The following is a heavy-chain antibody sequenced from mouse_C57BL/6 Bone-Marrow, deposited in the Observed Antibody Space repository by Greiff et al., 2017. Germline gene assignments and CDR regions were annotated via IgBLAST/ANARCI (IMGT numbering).Heavy chain of an antibody. J-gene: IGHJ3*01. Sequence: QVQLKQPGAELVRPGTSVKLSCKASGYTFTSYWMHWVKQRPGQGLEWIGVIDPSDSYTNYNQKFKGKATLTVDTSSSTAYMQLSSLTSEDSAVDYCARVYYGSSYGFAYWGQGTLVTVSA. V-gene: IGHV1-59*01. D-gene: IGHD1-1*01. CDR1: GYTFTSYW. CDR2: IDPSDSYT. CDR3: ARVYYGSSYGFAY.